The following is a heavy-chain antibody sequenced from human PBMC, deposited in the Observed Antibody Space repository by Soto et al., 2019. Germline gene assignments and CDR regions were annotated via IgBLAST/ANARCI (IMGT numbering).Heavy chain of an antibody. CDR2: IKSKTDGGTT. V-gene: IGHV3-15*07. J-gene: IGHJ6*02. Sequence: EVQLVESGGGLVKPGGSLRLSCAASGFTFSNAWMNWVRQAPGKGLEWVGRIKSKTDGGTTDYAAPVKGRFTISRDDSKNTLYLQMNSLKTEDTAVYYCTTDRDYGDYVGYYYYYYGMDVWGQGTTVTVSS. D-gene: IGHD4-17*01. CDR3: TTDRDYGDYVGYYYYYYGMDV. CDR1: GFTFSNAW.